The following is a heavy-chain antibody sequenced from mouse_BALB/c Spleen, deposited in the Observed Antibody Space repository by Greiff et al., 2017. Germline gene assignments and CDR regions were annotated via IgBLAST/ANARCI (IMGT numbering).Heavy chain of an antibody. V-gene: IGHV5-4*02. CDR2: ISDGGSYT. CDR1: GFTFSDYY. D-gene: IGHD2-14*01. J-gene: IGHJ4*01. CDR3: ARGTNYRYDGGYAMDS. Sequence: EVKLVESGGGLVKPGGSLKLSCAASGFTFSDYYMYWVRQTPEKRLEWVATISDGGSYTYYPDSVKGRFTISRDNAKNNLYLQMSSLKSEDTAMYYCARGTNYRYDGGYAMDSWGQGTSVTVSS.